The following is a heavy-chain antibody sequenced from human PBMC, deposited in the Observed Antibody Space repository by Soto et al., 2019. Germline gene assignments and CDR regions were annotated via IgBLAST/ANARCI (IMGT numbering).Heavy chain of an antibody. Sequence: QVQLVQSGAEVKKPGSSVKVSCKASGGTFSSYAISWVRQAPGQGLEWMGGIIPIFGTANYAQKFQGRVKITADESTSTAYMEMSRLRTEDTAVYYCARGDIVVVPAALVYYYGMDVWGQGTTVTVSS. CDR2: IIPIFGTA. V-gene: IGHV1-69*01. CDR3: ARGDIVVVPAALVYYYGMDV. J-gene: IGHJ6*02. CDR1: GGTFSSYA. D-gene: IGHD2-2*01.